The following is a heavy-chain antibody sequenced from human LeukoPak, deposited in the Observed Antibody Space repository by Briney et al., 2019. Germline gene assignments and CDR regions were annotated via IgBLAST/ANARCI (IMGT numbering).Heavy chain of an antibody. Sequence: GGSLRLSCAASGFTFSSYATSWVRQAPGKGLEWVSAISGSGGSTYYADSVKGRFTISRDNSKNTLYLQMSSLRAEDTAVYYCARIYSYGYMDVWGKGTTVTVSS. D-gene: IGHD5-18*01. CDR2: ISGSGGST. V-gene: IGHV3-23*01. J-gene: IGHJ6*03. CDR3: ARIYSYGYMDV. CDR1: GFTFSSYA.